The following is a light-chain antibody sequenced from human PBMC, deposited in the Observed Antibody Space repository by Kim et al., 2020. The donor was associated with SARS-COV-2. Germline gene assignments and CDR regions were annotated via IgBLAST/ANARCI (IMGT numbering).Light chain of an antibody. CDR2: GAS. J-gene: IGKJ1*01. CDR3: QQYNNWRPA. CDR1: QSVNNN. V-gene: IGKV3-15*01. Sequence: VSPGERATLSCRASQSVNNNLAWYQQKPGQPPRLLIFGASSRATGIPARFSGSGSETEFTLTISDLQSEDFAVYYCQQYNNWRPAFGQGTKVDIK.